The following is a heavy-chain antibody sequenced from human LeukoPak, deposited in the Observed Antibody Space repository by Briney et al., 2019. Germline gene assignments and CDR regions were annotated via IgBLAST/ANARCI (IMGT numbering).Heavy chain of an antibody. D-gene: IGHD3-10*01. CDR1: GFMFSTYW. CDR2: IKQDGSEK. V-gene: IGHV3-7*01. J-gene: IGHJ6*02. CDR3: ARSFYGSGSYYKI. Sequence: ESGGSLRLSCAASGFMFSTYWMTWVRQAPGKGLEWVANIKQDGSEKYYVDSVKGRFTISRDNAKNSLYLQMNSLRAEDTAVYYCARSFYGSGSYYKIWGQGTTVTVSS.